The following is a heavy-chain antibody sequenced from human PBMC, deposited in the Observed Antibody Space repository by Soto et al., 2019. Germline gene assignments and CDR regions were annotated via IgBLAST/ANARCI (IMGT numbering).Heavy chain of an antibody. CDR2: INSDGSST. V-gene: IGHV3-74*01. Sequence: CGPLRLSCAASGFNIISHCMRWVIQAPGKGLVWVSRINSDGSSTSYADSVKGRFTISRDNAKNTLYLQMNSLRAEDTAVYYCARGIAAAGLDPWGQGTLVTVSS. J-gene: IGHJ5*02. CDR3: ARGIAAAGLDP. D-gene: IGHD6-13*01. CDR1: GFNIISHC.